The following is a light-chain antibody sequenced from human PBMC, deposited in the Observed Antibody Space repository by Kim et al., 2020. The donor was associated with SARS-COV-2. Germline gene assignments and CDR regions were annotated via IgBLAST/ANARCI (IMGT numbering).Light chain of an antibody. Sequence: SLCRGERATLSCRDSQSVSSYLAWYPQKPGQAPGLLIYDASIRATGIPARLSGSGSGTDFSLTISSLEPEVFAVYFCQQRSNWPPLFGGGTKLEI. J-gene: IGKJ4*01. V-gene: IGKV3-11*01. CDR2: DAS. CDR3: QQRSNWPPL. CDR1: QSVSSY.